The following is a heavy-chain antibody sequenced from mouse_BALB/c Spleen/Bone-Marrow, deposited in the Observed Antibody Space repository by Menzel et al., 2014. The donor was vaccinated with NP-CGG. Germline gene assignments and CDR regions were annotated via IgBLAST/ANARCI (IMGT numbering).Heavy chain of an antibody. J-gene: IGHJ4*01. CDR3: ARELVRGMDY. CDR2: TNPGSGGI. D-gene: IGHD1-1*01. Sequence: VKLMESGAELVRPGTSVKVSCKASGYAFTNYWIEWIKQRPGQGLEWIGVTNPGSGGINYNEKFKGKATLTADKSSSTAYIQLSSLTSDDSAVYFCARELVRGMDYWGQGTSVTVSS. CDR1: GYAFTNYW. V-gene: IGHV1-54*01.